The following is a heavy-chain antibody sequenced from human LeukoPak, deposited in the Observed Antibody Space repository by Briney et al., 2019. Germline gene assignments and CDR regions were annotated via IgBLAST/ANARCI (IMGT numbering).Heavy chain of an antibody. Sequence: GKGLEWIVSIYYIGSTYYNLSLKSRVTISVDTSKNQFSLQLNSVTATDTAVYYCARHYGPWGQGTLVTVSS. CDR3: ARHYGP. V-gene: IGHV4-39*01. J-gene: IGHJ4*02. CDR2: IYYIGST. D-gene: IGHD3-10*01.